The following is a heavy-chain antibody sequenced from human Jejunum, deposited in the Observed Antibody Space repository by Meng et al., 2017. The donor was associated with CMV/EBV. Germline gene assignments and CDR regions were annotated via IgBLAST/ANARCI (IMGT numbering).Heavy chain of an antibody. J-gene: IGHJ6*02. CDR3: AKVSMAARRGTGGLDV. V-gene: IGHV3-9*01. Sequence: TFENFARPWVRPAPGKGLEWVAGIVWHSGSIGYADSVEGRFTISRDNAKNSLYLQMNSLTTEDTALYYCAKVSMAARRGTGGLDVWGQGTTVTVSS. CDR2: IVWHSGSI. D-gene: IGHD3-16*01. CDR1: TFENFA.